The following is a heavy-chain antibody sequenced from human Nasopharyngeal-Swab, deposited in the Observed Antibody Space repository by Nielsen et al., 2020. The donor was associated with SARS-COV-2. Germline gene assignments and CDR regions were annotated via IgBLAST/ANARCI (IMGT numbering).Heavy chain of an antibody. CDR3: ARDFDSWNDLDS. D-gene: IGHD1-20*01. V-gene: IGHV3-7*03. Sequence: GESLKISCAASGFTFADHGMSWVRQGPGKGLEWVANIKRDGSERYYVDSVKGRFTISRDNAKDSLYLQMNSLRAEDTAIYYCARDFDSWNDLDSWGQGTLVSVSS. J-gene: IGHJ4*02. CDR2: IKRDGSER. CDR1: GFTFADHG.